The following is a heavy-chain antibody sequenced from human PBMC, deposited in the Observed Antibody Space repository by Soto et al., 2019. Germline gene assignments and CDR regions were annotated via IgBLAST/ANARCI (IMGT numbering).Heavy chain of an antibody. D-gene: IGHD3-3*01. CDR1: GGSISSGGYY. Sequence: SETLSLTCTVSGGSISSGGYYWSWIRQHPGKGLEWIGYIYYSGSTYYNPSLKSRVTISVDTSKNQFSLKLSSVTAADTAVYYCARDRAYYDFWSGFRGMDVWGQGTTVTVSS. V-gene: IGHV4-31*03. CDR3: ARDRAYYDFWSGFRGMDV. J-gene: IGHJ6*02. CDR2: IYYSGST.